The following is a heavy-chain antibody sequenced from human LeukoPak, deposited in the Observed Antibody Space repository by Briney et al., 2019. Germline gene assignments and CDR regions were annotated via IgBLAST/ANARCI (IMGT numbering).Heavy chain of an antibody. Sequence: ASVKVSCKASGYTFTAYCMHWVRQAPGQGLEWMGWINPNSGGTNSSQKFQDRVTLTRDTSISTAYMELGSLRSDDTAIYYCARAYGSGSSYHPDYWGQGTLVTVSS. CDR3: ARAYGSGSSYHPDY. CDR2: INPNSGGT. D-gene: IGHD3-10*01. V-gene: IGHV1-2*02. J-gene: IGHJ4*02. CDR1: GYTFTAYC.